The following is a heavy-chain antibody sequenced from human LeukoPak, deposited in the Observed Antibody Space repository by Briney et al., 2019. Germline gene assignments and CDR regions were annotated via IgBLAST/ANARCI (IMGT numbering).Heavy chain of an antibody. J-gene: IGHJ5*02. D-gene: IGHD2-2*02. Sequence: ASVKVFCKASGYTFTSDDINWVRQATGQGLEWMGWMNPNSGNTGHAQKFQGRVTITRNTSISTAYMELSSLRSEDTAVYYCARVHRRCTSTSCYRAAWFDPWGQGTLVIVSS. CDR2: MNPNSGNT. CDR3: ARVHRRCTSTSCYRAAWFDP. V-gene: IGHV1-8*03. CDR1: GYTFTSDD.